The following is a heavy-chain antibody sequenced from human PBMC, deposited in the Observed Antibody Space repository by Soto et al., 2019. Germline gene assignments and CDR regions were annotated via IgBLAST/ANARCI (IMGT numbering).Heavy chain of an antibody. CDR2: ISGSGGST. Sequence: GGSLRLSCAASGFTFSSYAMSWVRQAPGKGLEWVSAISGSGGSTYYADSVKGRFTISRDNSKNTLYLQMNSLRAEDTAVYYCAKARADSSGYPDAFDIWGQGTMVTVSS. CDR1: GFTFSSYA. V-gene: IGHV3-23*01. D-gene: IGHD3-22*01. J-gene: IGHJ3*02. CDR3: AKARADSSGYPDAFDI.